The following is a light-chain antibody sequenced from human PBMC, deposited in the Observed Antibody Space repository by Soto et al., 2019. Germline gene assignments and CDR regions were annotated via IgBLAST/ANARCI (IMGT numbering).Light chain of an antibody. CDR3: SSYTSSSTLGVV. CDR2: DVS. V-gene: IGLV2-14*01. Sequence: QSALTQPASVSGSPGQSITISCTGTSSDVGGYNYVSWYQQHPGKAPKLMIYDVSNRPSGVSNRFSGSKSGNPASLTISGLPAADEADYYCSSYTSSSTLGVVFGGGTKLTVL. CDR1: SSDVGGYNY. J-gene: IGLJ2*01.